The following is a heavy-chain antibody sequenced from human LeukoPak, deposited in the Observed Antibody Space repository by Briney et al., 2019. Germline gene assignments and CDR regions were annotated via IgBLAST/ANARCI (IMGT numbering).Heavy chain of an antibody. V-gene: IGHV1-18*01. CDR2: ISAYNGNT. J-gene: IGHJ4*02. Sequence: ASVTVSCKASGYTFTSYGISWVRQAPGQGLEWMGWISAYNGNTNYAQKLQGRVTITTDTSTSTAYMELRSLRSDDTAVYYCARERAYSSILPFDYWGQGTLVTVSS. D-gene: IGHD6-13*01. CDR3: ARERAYSSILPFDY. CDR1: GYTFTSYG.